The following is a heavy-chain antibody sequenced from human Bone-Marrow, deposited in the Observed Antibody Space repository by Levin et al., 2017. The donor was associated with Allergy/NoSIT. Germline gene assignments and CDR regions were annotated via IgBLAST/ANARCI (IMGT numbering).Heavy chain of an antibody. V-gene: IGHV3-23*01. CDR2: ISGSSRST. CDR1: GFTFSTYA. D-gene: IGHD5-24*01. J-gene: IGHJ4*02. Sequence: GGSLRLSCAASGFTFSTYAMAWVRQAPGKGLEWVSLISGSSRSTFYADSVKGRFAVSRDNSKNTVFLQLNSLRADDTAIYFCAKCRGTGTFNYHLDYWGPGTLVTVSS. CDR3: AKCRGTGTFNYHLDY.